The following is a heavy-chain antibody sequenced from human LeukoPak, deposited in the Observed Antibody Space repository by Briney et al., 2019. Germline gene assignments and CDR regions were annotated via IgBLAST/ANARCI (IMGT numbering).Heavy chain of an antibody. Sequence: PGGSLRLSCAASGFTFSSYGMHWVRQAPGKGLEWVAFIRYDGSNKYYADSVKGRFTISRDNSKNTLYLQMNSLRAEDTAVYYCRNYYGSGSYYNAWGRGTLVTVSS. CDR3: RNYYGSGSYYNA. CDR2: IRYDGSNK. D-gene: IGHD3-10*01. J-gene: IGHJ5*02. V-gene: IGHV3-30*02. CDR1: GFTFSSYG.